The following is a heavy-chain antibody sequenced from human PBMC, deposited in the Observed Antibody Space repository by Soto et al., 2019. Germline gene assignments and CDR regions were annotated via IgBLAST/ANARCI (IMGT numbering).Heavy chain of an antibody. D-gene: IGHD3-10*01. CDR3: ARHYGYYSHYMDV. V-gene: IGHV4-39*01. J-gene: IGHJ6*03. Sequence: SETLSLTCTVSGDSISNNNFYWGWIRQPPGKGLEWIGSIYYSGSTYYNPSLKSRVTISVDTSNNQLSLKLSSATAADTAVYYCARHYGYYSHYMDVWTKGTTVTVSS. CDR1: GDSISNNNFY. CDR2: IYYSGST.